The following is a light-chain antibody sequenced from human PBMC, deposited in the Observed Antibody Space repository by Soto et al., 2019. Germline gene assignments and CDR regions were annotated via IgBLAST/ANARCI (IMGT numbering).Light chain of an antibody. V-gene: IGKV3-15*01. CDR2: GAT. Sequence: EIVLTQSPATLSVSPGETATLSCRASQSVSANLARYQLKPGQAPRLLIYGATTSAAGFPGKFSGSGSGTGFPPTSTCLQSEDSACYYCQQYDNLPTFGPGTKVDIK. CDR1: QSVSAN. CDR3: QQYDNLPT. J-gene: IGKJ3*01.